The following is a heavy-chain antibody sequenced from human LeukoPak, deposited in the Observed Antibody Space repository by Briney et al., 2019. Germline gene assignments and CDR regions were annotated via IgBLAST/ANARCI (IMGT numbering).Heavy chain of an antibody. CDR1: GLSFSNYW. D-gene: IGHD3-16*01. CDR3: ASAYTYVRLGDH. Sequence: GGSLRLSCAVSGLSFSNYWMHWVRQAPGKGLVWVARTNLHGTAVDYADSVKGRFTISRDNAKNTLFLQMNSLRAEDTAVHYCASAYTYVRLGDHWGQGTLLTVSS. J-gene: IGHJ4*02. V-gene: IGHV3-74*01. CDR2: TNLHGTAV.